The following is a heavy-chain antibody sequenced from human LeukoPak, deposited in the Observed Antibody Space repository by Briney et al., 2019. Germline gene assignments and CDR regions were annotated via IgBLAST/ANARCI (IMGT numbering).Heavy chain of an antibody. CDR1: GFTFSSYS. CDR2: ISCSSSYI. CDR3: ARRYCSSTSCYAFDI. V-gene: IGHV3-21*01. J-gene: IGHJ3*02. D-gene: IGHD2-2*01. Sequence: PGGSLRLSCAASGFTFSSYSMNWVRQAPGKGLEWVSSISCSSSYIYYADSVKGRFTIPRDNAKNSLYLQMNSLRAEDTAVYYCARRYCSSTSCYAFDIWGQGTMVTVSS.